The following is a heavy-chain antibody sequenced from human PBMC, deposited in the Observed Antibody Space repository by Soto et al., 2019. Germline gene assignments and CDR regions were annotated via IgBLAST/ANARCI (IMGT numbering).Heavy chain of an antibody. CDR2: ISSSSSYI. CDR1: GFTFSSYS. Sequence: GGSLRLSCAASGFTFSSYSMNWVRQAPGKGLEWVSSISSSSSYIYYADSVKGRFTISRDNAKNSLYLQMNSLRAEDTAVYYCAREAKGYSSSWYSDYWGQGTLVTVSS. CDR3: AREAKGYSSSWYSDY. D-gene: IGHD6-13*01. J-gene: IGHJ4*02. V-gene: IGHV3-21*01.